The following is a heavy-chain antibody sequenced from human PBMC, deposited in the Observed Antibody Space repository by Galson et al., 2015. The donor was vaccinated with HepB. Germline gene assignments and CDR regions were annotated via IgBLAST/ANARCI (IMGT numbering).Heavy chain of an antibody. V-gene: IGHV2-5*02. D-gene: IGHD1-14*01. CDR3: AHRQARTNVWSGGHFDY. Sequence: PALVKPTQTLTLTCTFSGFSLTTSGVGVGWIRQPPGKALEWLALIYWDDAKHYSPSLKSRLTITKDTSKNQVVLTVTNMDPVDTATYYCAHRQARTNVWSGGHFDYWGQGTLVTVSS. CDR2: IYWDDAK. J-gene: IGHJ4*02. CDR1: GFSLTTSGVG.